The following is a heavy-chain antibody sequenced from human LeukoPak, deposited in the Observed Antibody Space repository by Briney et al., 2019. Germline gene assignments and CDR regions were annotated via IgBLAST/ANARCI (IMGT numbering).Heavy chain of an antibody. CDR1: GGTFSSYA. CDR2: INPNTGGT. J-gene: IGHJ5*02. D-gene: IGHD3-10*01. V-gene: IGHV1-2*02. Sequence: ASVKVSCKASGGTFSSYAISWVRQAPGQGLEWMGWINPNTGGTKYAQKFQDRVTMTRDTSISTAYMELSRLRSDDTAVYYCARPLRVTMIRGAAFRASSDFDPWGQGTLVTVSS. CDR3: ARPLRVTMIRGAAFRASSDFDP.